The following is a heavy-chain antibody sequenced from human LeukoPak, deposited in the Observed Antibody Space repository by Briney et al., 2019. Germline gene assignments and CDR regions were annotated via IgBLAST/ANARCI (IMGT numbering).Heavy chain of an antibody. CDR1: GGSFSAYY. J-gene: IGHJ4*02. CDR2: INHSGST. Sequence: SETLSLTCAVYGGSFSAYYWSWIRQPPGKGLEWIGEINHSGSTNHNPSLKSRVTLSVDTSKSQFSLKLSSVTAADTAVYYCARVGYYDSSGYYDFDYWGQGTLVTVSS. V-gene: IGHV4-34*01. D-gene: IGHD3-22*01. CDR3: ARVGYYDSSGYYDFDY.